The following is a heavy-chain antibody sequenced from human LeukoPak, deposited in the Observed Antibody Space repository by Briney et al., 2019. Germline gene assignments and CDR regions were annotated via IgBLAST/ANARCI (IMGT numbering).Heavy chain of an antibody. J-gene: IGHJ4*02. D-gene: IGHD6-13*01. V-gene: IGHV3-23*01. CDR1: GFTFSSYA. Sequence: GGSLRLSCAASGFTFSSYAMSWVRQAPGKGLEWVSAISGSGGSTYYADSVKGRFTISRDNSKNTLYLQMNSLRAEDTAVYYCAREAPIAAAGSGSVFDYWGQGTLVTVSS. CDR2: ISGSGGST. CDR3: AREAPIAAAGSGSVFDY.